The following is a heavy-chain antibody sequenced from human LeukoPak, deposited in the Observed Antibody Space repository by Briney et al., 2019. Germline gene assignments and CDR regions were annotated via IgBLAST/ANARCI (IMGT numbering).Heavy chain of an antibody. CDR2: IYSGGST. V-gene: IGHV3-53*01. CDR1: FXXXXNY. CDR3: AREMLYYYDSSGYFDY. J-gene: IGHJ4*02. D-gene: IGHD3-22*01. Sequence: FXXXXNYXXXVRQAPGKGLEWXXVIYSGGSTYYADSVKGRFTISRDNSKNTLYLQMNSLRAEDTAVYYCAREMLYYYDSSGYFDYWGQGTLVTVSS.